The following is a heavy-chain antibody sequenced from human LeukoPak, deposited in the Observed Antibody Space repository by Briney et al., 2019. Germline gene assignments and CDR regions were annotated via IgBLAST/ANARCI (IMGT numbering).Heavy chain of an antibody. CDR1: GYTFTDFY. Sequence: GASVKVSCKASGYTFTDFYIHWVRQAPGQGLEWMGWINPNSGGTNYAQKFQGRVTVTRDTSISTAYMELSRLRSDDTAVYYCARERGYYYYYTDVWGKGTTVTVSS. J-gene: IGHJ6*03. V-gene: IGHV1-2*02. D-gene: IGHD3-10*01. CDR2: INPNSGGT. CDR3: ARERGYYYYYTDV.